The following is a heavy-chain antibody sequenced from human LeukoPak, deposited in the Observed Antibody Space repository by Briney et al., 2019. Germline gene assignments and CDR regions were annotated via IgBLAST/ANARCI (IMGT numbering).Heavy chain of an antibody. CDR1: GFTFDDYA. V-gene: IGHV3-9*01. CDR2: ISSSSSYI. Sequence: PSGRSLRLSCAASGFTFDDYAMHWVRQAPGKGLEWVSGISSSSSYIYYSDSVKGRFTISRDNAKKSLYLQMNSLRAEDTAIYYCARDSDVHCSGGSCTIFDYWGQGTLVTVSS. J-gene: IGHJ4*02. CDR3: ARDSDVHCSGGSCTIFDY. D-gene: IGHD2-15*01.